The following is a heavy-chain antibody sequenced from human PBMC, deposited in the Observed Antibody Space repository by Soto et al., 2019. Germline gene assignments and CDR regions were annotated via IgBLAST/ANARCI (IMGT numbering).Heavy chain of an antibody. V-gene: IGHV4-39*01. CDR2: IYYSGST. CDR3: ARLVGFDYYDSSGYPGSGAFDI. D-gene: IGHD3-22*01. Sequence: SETLSPTCTVSAGSTRSSTYYWGWIRQPPGKGLEWIGSIYYSGSTYYNPSLKSRVTISVDTSKNQFSLKLSSVTAADTAVYYCARLVGFDYYDSSGYPGSGAFDIWGQGTMVT. J-gene: IGHJ3*02. CDR1: AGSTRSSTYY.